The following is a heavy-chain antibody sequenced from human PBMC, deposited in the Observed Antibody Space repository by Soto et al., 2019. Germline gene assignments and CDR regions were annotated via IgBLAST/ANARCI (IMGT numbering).Heavy chain of an antibody. D-gene: IGHD2-15*01. Sequence: QVQLVQSGAEVKKPGSSVKVSCKASGGTFSSYAISWVRQAPGQGLEWMGGIIPIFGTANYAQKFQGRVTITADESTNTAYMELSSLRSEDTAVYYCARGGGYCSGGSCYSGGVDWFDPWGQGTLVTVSS. CDR2: IIPIFGTA. J-gene: IGHJ5*02. CDR1: GGTFSSYA. CDR3: ARGGGYCSGGSCYSGGVDWFDP. V-gene: IGHV1-69*01.